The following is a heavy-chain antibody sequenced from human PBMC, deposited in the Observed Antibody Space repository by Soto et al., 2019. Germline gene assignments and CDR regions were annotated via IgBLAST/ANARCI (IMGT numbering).Heavy chain of an antibody. Sequence: QVQLQQWGAGLLKTSETLSLTCAVYGGYFSGYYWSWIRQPPGQGLEWIGEINHSGSTNYNPSLKSRVTISVDTSKNLFSLTLSSVTAADTAVYYCARGRRFYYDSSGRYTDRWGRGTLVTVSS. CDR1: GGYFSGYY. CDR3: ARGRRFYYDSSGRYTDR. D-gene: IGHD3-22*01. V-gene: IGHV4-34*01. CDR2: INHSGST. J-gene: IGHJ2*01.